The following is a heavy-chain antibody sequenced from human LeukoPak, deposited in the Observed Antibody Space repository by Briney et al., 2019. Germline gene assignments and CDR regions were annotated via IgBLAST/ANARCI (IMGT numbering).Heavy chain of an antibody. D-gene: IGHD3-16*01. Sequence: GGSLRLSCAASGFTFSSYAMHWVRQAPGKGLEWVAVISYDGSNKYYADSVKGRFTISRDNSKNTLYLQMNSLRAEDTAVYYCAKDRVWGRTKSLSFWFDPWGQGTLVTVSS. CDR1: GFTFSSYA. CDR3: AKDRVWGRTKSLSFWFDP. J-gene: IGHJ5*02. CDR2: ISYDGSNK. V-gene: IGHV3-30-3*01.